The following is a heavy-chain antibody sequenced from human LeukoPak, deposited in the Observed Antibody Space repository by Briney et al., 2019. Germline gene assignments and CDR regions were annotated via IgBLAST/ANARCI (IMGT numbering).Heavy chain of an antibody. V-gene: IGHV3-7*01. CDR3: ARYGYSHGMDV. Sequence: GGSLRLSCAASGFTVSNNYMSWVRQAPGKGLEWVANTRQDGNEEYYVDSVKGRFTISRDNAKNSLYLQMNSLRAEDTAVYYCARYGYSHGMDVWGQGTTVTVSS. D-gene: IGHD5-18*01. CDR2: TRQDGNEE. CDR1: GFTVSNNY. J-gene: IGHJ6*02.